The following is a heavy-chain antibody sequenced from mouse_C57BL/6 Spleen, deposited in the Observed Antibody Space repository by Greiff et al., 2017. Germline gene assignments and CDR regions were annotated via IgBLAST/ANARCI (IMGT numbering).Heavy chain of an antibody. CDR2: IDPETGGT. V-gene: IGHV1-15*01. CDR1: GYTFTDYE. CDR3: TRSPFDY. J-gene: IGHJ2*01. Sequence: LQESGAELVRPGASVTLSCKASGYTFTDYEMHWVKQTPVHGLEWIGAIDPETGGTAYNQKFKGKAILTADKSSSTAYMELRSLTSEDSAVYYCTRSPFDYWGQGTTLTVSS.